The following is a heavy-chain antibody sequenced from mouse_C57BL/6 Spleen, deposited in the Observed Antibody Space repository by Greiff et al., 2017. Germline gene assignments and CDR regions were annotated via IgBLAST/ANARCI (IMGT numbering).Heavy chain of an antibody. CDR3: ARRRAGPYYSMDY. V-gene: IGHV1-72*01. Sequence: QVQLQQPGAELVKPGASVKLSCKASGYTFTSYWMHWVKQRPGRGLEWIGRIDPNRGGTKYNEKFKSKATLTVDKPSSPAYMQLSSLTSEDSAVYDCARRRAGPYYSMDYWGQGTSVTVSS. CDR1: GYTFTSYW. D-gene: IGHD3-3*01. CDR2: IDPNRGGT. J-gene: IGHJ4*01.